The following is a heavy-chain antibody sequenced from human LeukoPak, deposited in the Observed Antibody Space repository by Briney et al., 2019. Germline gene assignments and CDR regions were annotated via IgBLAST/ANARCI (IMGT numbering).Heavy chain of an antibody. D-gene: IGHD1-26*01. J-gene: IGHJ5*02. CDR2: IYYSGST. CDR1: GGSISSYY. Sequence: SEALSLTCTVSGGSISSYYWSWIRQPPGKGLEWIGYIYYSGSTNYNPSLKSRVTISVDTSKNQFSLKLSSVTAADTAVYYCARDSGWFDPWGQGTLVTVSS. CDR3: ARDSGWFDP. V-gene: IGHV4-59*01.